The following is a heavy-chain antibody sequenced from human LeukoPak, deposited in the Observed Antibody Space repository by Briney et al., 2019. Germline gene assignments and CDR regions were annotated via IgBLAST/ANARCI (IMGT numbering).Heavy chain of an antibody. D-gene: IGHD3-22*01. V-gene: IGHV3-21*06. CDR2: MSGRGHHI. J-gene: IGHJ5*02. Sequence: PGGPQTLLCTASGLPFSAYNMNWLPQARGKALEWLSYMSGRGHHIFSAVCVRRRFTIYRHYANNSLFPQMNRLRPEHTPVYYCARGRYYDTSAYNYFDPWGQGTLVSVSS. CDR1: GLPFSAYN. CDR3: ARGRYYDTSAYNYFDP.